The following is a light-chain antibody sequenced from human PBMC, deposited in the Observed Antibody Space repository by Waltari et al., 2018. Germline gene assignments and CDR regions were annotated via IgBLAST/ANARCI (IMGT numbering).Light chain of an antibody. J-gene: IGKJ4*01. V-gene: IGKV1-5*03. CDR1: QSITPW. Sequence: QCTQSLSTLPAYDADRVALTCRDSQSITPWLSWYQQKSGKAPKLLINQASNLENGVPSRFSGSESGTEFTLTISSLQPDDFATYYCQQYHTYPLTFGGGTKVDIK. CDR3: QQYHTYPLT. CDR2: QAS.